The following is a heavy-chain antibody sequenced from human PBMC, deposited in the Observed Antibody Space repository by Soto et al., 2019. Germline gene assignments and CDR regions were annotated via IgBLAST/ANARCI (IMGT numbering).Heavy chain of an antibody. CDR1: GFTVSSNY. Sequence: EVQLVESGGGLVQPGESLRLSCAVSGFTVSSNYMSWVRQAPGKGLEWVSVIYRGGNTFYTDSVKGRFTISRDNSNNTLYLQMNSLRVEDTAVYYCARDRLGPLTTVNVWGQGTLVTVSS. J-gene: IGHJ4*02. D-gene: IGHD4-17*01. CDR3: ARDRLGPLTTVNV. CDR2: IYRGGNT. V-gene: IGHV3-66*01.